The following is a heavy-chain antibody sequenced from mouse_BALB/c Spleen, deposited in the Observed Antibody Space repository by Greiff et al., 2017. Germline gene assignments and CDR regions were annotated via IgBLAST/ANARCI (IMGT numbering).Heavy chain of an antibody. CDR1: GYTFTSYV. D-gene: IGHD1-1*01. CDR3: ARGPYYYGSSPFDY. J-gene: IGHJ2*01. CDR2: INPYNDGT. Sequence: VQLKESGPELVKPGASVKMSCKASGYTFTSYVMHWVKQKPGQGLEWIGYINPYNDGTKYNEKFKGKATLTSDKSSSTAYMELSSLTSEDSAVYYCARGPYYYGSSPFDYWGQGTTLTVSS. V-gene: IGHV1-14*01.